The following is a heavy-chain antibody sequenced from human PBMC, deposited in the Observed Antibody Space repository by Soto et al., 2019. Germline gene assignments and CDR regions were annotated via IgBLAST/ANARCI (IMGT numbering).Heavy chain of an antibody. CDR2: INAGGGST. CDR1: GFTFTTYA. J-gene: IGHJ2*01. Sequence: LRLSCAASGFTFTTYAMTWVRQAPGQGLEWVSAINAGGGSTYYADSVKGRFTISRDNSKSTLYLQMNSLRAEDTAVYYCAKAYGDYPYRHFDPWGRGTLVTVSS. D-gene: IGHD4-17*01. CDR3: AKAYGDYPYRHFDP. V-gene: IGHV3-23*01.